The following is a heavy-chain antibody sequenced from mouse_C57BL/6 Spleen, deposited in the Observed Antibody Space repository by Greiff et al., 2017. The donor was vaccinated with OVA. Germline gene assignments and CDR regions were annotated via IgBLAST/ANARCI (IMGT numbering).Heavy chain of an antibody. CDR1: GFTFSSYG. CDR3: ARHGSDYDGAWFAY. CDR2: ISSGGSYT. V-gene: IGHV5-6*01. J-gene: IGHJ3*01. Sequence: QGVESGGDLVKPGGSLKLSCAASGFTFSSYGMSWVRQTPDKRLEWVATISSGGSYTYYPDSVKGRFTISRDNAKNTLYLQMSSLKSEDTAMYYCARHGSDYDGAWFAYWGQGTLVTVSA. D-gene: IGHD2-4*01.